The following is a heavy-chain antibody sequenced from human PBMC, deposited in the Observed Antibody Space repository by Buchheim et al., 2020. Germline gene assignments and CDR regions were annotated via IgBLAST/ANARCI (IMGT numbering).Heavy chain of an antibody. J-gene: IGHJ6*02. CDR1: GYTFTSYD. D-gene: IGHD2-2*01. CDR2: MNPNSGNT. Sequence: QVQLVQSGAEVKKPGASVKVSCKASGYTFTSYDINWVRQATGQGLEWMGWMNPNSGNTGYAQKFQGRVTMTRNTSISTAYMELSSLRSEDTAVYYCAGGPRRVPAARRERGYYYYYGMDVWGQGTT. CDR3: AGGPRRVPAARRERGYYYYYGMDV. V-gene: IGHV1-8*01.